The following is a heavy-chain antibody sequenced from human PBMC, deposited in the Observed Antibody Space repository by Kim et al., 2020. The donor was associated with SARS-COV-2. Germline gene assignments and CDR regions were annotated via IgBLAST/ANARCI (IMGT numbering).Heavy chain of an antibody. CDR1: GFTFSSYG. CDR3: ARESGEGYYYYGMDV. Sequence: GSLRLSCAASGFTFSSYGMYWVRQAPGKGLEWVAVIWYDGSNKYYADSVKGRFTISRDNSKNTLYLQMNSLRAEDTAVYYCARESGEGYYYYGMDVWGQGTTVTVSS. J-gene: IGHJ6*02. CDR2: IWYDGSNK. D-gene: IGHD3-10*01. V-gene: IGHV3-33*01.